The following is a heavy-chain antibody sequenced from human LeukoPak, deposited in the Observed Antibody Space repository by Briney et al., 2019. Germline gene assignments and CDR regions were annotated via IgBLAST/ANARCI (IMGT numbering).Heavy chain of an antibody. CDR2: IRSDRSNK. Sequence: GGSLRHSCAASGFTFSSYGMHRVRQAPAKGLEWVEFIRSDRSNKYYADSVKGRLTISRDNSKNTLYLQMNSLRAEDTAVYYCAKQLQGGSQLWLFNYYMDVWGKGTTVTVSS. D-gene: IGHD5-18*01. V-gene: IGHV3-30*02. CDR1: GFTFSSYG. CDR3: AKQLQGGSQLWLFNYYMDV. J-gene: IGHJ6*03.